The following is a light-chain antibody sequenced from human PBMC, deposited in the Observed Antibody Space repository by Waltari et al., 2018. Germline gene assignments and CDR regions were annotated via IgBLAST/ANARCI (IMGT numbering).Light chain of an antibody. CDR3: QVWDSGSHHVL. J-gene: IGLJ2*01. CDR2: DDT. Sequence: SYVLTQPPSVSVAPGQPARTHCGGTDIAIQSVPWNQQKPGQAPVVVVYDDTDRPSGIPGRFSGSNSGNTATLIISRVEAGDEADYYCQVWDSGSHHVLFGGGTKLTVL. V-gene: IGLV3-21*02. CDR1: DIAIQS.